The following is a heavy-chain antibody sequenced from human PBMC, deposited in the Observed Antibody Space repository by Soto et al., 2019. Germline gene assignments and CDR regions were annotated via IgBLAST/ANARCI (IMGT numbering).Heavy chain of an antibody. Sequence: QVVLLQSGAEVKEPGSSVRVSCQVSGSTFNNFAFSWVRQAPGHGPEWMGGIVVDSNTAEYSQRFQDRVTITADTSTDTLYMELGSLKSDDTAVYYCASSPAFSSSWYGIPPDPSHGMDVWGQGTTVTVS. J-gene: IGHJ6*02. D-gene: IGHD6-13*01. CDR3: ASSPAFSSSWYGIPPDPSHGMDV. CDR1: GSTFNNFA. CDR2: IVVDSNTA. V-gene: IGHV1-69*06.